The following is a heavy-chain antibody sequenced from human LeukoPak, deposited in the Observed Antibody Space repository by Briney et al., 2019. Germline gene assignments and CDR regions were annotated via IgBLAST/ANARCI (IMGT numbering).Heavy chain of an antibody. Sequence: PGGSLRLSCAASGFTFSRYWMSWVRQAPGKGLEWVANIREDGSEKYYVDSVEGRFTISRDNAKNSLYLQMNSLRDEDTAVYYCARDVIAVASTSGFDYWGRGTLVTVSS. CDR2: IREDGSEK. J-gene: IGHJ4*02. V-gene: IGHV3-7*01. CDR3: ARDVIAVASTSGFDY. CDR1: GFTFSRYW. D-gene: IGHD6-13*01.